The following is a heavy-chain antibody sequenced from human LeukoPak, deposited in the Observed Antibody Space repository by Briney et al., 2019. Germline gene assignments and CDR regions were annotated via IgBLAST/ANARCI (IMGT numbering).Heavy chain of an antibody. Sequence: PSETLSLTCAVYGGSFSGYYWSWIRQPPGKGLEWIGEINHSGSTNYNPSLKSRVTISVDTSKNQFSLKLSSVTAADTAVYYCARSMLGDFWSGYYLDYWGQGTLVTVSS. D-gene: IGHD3-3*01. CDR3: ARSMLGDFWSGYYLDY. CDR2: INHSGST. J-gene: IGHJ4*02. CDR1: GGSFSGYY. V-gene: IGHV4-34*01.